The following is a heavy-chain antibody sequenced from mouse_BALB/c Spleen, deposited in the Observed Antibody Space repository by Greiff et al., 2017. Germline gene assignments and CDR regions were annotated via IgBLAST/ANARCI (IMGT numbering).Heavy chain of an antibody. CDR2: SRNKANDYTT. D-gene: IGHD2-4*01. V-gene: IGHV7-1*02. Sequence: EVQVVESGGGLVQPGGSLRLSCATSGFTFSDFYMEWVRQPPGKRLEWIAASRNKANDYTTEYSASVKGRFIVSRDTSQSILYLQMNALRAEDTAIYYCARDAPYDYEAWFAYWGQGTLVTVSA. J-gene: IGHJ3*01. CDR3: ARDAPYDYEAWFAY. CDR1: GFTFSDFY.